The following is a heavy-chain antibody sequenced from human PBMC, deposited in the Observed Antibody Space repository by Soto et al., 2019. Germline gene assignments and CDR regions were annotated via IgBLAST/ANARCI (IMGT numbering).Heavy chain of an antibody. CDR2: IIPIFGTA. V-gene: IGHV1-69*05. J-gene: IGHJ6*02. Sequence: ASVKVSCKASGGTFSSYAISWVRQAPGQGLEWMGGIIPIFGTANYAQKFQGRVTMTRNTSISTAYMGLSSLRSEDTAVYYCARGRPRYSYGYGPTRYYYYGMDVWGQGTTVTVSS. D-gene: IGHD5-18*01. CDR3: ARGRPRYSYGYGPTRYYYYGMDV. CDR1: GGTFSSYA.